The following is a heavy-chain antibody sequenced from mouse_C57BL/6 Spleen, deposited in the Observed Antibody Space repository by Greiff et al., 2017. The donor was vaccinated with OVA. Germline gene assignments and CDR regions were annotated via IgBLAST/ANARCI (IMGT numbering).Heavy chain of an antibody. V-gene: IGHV1-63*01. Sequence: VHLVESGAELVRPGTSVKLSCTASGYTFTNYWIGWAKQRPGHGLEWIGYIYPGGGYTNYTEKFKGKATLTADKTSSTAYMQFSSLTSEDSAIYYGARGGGLDDWGKGTTLTVSS. CDR1: GYTFTNYW. CDR2: IYPGGGYT. J-gene: IGHJ2*01. CDR3: ARGGGLDD.